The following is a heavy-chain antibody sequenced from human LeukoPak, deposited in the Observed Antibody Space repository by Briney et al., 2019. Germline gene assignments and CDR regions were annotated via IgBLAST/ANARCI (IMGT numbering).Heavy chain of an antibody. CDR3: ARDRLPHHYDSSGFSDY. CDR2: INTNTGNP. J-gene: IGHJ4*02. Sequence: GASVKVSCKASGYTFTSYALNWVRQAPGQGLEWMGWINTNTGNPTYAQGFTGRFVFSLDTSVSTAYLQISSLKAEDTAVYYCARDRLPHHYDSSGFSDYWGQGTLVTVSS. D-gene: IGHD3-22*01. V-gene: IGHV7-4-1*02. CDR1: GYTFTSYA.